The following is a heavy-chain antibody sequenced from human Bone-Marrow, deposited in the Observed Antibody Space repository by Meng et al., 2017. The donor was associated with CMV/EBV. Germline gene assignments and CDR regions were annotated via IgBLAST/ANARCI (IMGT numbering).Heavy chain of an antibody. CDR1: GGSISSSSYY. CDR3: ASITGTTSNWFDP. J-gene: IGHJ5*02. V-gene: IGHV4-39*01. Sequence: SETLSLTCTVSGGSISSSSYYWGWIRQPPGKGLEWIGSIYYSGSTYYNPSLKSRVTISVDTSKNQFSLKLSSVTAADTAVYYCASITGTTSNWFDPWGQGTLVTVSS. D-gene: IGHD1-7*01. CDR2: IYYSGST.